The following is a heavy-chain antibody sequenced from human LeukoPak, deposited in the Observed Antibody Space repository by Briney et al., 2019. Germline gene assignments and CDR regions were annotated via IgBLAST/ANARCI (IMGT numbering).Heavy chain of an antibody. CDR1: GYSFTSHY. J-gene: IGHJ6*03. CDR3: ARGGRSSSWRDYYYMDV. D-gene: IGHD6-13*01. Sequence: ASVKVSCKASGYSFTSHYMHWVRQAPGQGLEWMGLINPSGSSTLYAQKFQGRVTMTRDMSTTTDYMELRSLRSDDTAVYYCARGGRSSSWRDYYYMDVWGKGTTVTVSS. V-gene: IGHV1-46*01. CDR2: INPSGSST.